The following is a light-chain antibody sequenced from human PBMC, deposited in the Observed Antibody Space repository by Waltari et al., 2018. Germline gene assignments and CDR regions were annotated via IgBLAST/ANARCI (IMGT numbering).Light chain of an antibody. CDR2: GQN. CDR1: IFRDSS. Sequence: SSELTHDPAVSVALGQTVRVTCQGDIFRDSSASWYQQKPGQAPKLVVYGQNNRPSGIPDRFSGSGSRTTASLTITGAQAEDEAVYYCNSRDRNGDLYVFGSGTKVTVL. J-gene: IGLJ1*01. V-gene: IGLV3-19*01. CDR3: NSRDRNGDLYV.